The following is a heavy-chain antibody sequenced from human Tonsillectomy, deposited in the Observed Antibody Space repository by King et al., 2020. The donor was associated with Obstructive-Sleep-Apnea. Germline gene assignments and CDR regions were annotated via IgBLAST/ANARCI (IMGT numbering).Heavy chain of an antibody. CDR2: INHSGST. CDR3: ARGSGAADVNWFDP. CDR1: GGSFSDYY. J-gene: IGHJ5*02. D-gene: IGHD6-13*01. V-gene: IGHV4-34*01. Sequence: VQLQQWGAGLLKPSETLSLSCAVYGGSFSDYYWSWIRQPPGKGLEWIGEINHSGSTNYNASIKSRVTISVDMSKNQFSLKLTSVTAADTAVYYCARGSGAADVNWFDPWGQGALVTVSS.